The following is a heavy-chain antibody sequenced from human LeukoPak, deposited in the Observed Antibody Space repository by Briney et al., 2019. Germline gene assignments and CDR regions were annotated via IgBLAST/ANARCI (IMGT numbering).Heavy chain of an antibody. CDR1: GGSISSGGYY. J-gene: IGHJ4*02. CDR2: IYHSGST. Sequence: PSQTLSLTCTVSGGSISSGGYYWSWIRQHPGKGLEWIGYIYHSGSTYYNPSLKSRVTISVDRSKNQFSLKLSSVTAADTAVYYCARDPFAARGYSGYDFDYWGQGTLVTVSS. D-gene: IGHD5-12*01. V-gene: IGHV4-31*03. CDR3: ARDPFAARGYSGYDFDY.